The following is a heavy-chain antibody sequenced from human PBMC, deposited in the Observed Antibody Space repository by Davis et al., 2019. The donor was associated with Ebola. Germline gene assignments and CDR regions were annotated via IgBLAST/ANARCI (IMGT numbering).Heavy chain of an antibody. V-gene: IGHV3-48*04. D-gene: IGHD1-26*01. CDR1: GFTFSSYS. Sequence: GESLITSCAAPGFTFSSYSMNWVRQAPGQGLEWVSYISSSGSTIYYADSVKGRFTISRDNAKNSLYLQMNSLRAEDTAVYYCARAYIYTSMVGVTIAFDYWGQGTLVTVSS. J-gene: IGHJ4*02. CDR3: ARAYIYTSMVGVTIAFDY. CDR2: ISSSGSTI.